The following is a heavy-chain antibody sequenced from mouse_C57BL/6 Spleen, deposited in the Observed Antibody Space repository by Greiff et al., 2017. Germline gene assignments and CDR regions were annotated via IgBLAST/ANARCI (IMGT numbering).Heavy chain of an antibody. V-gene: IGHV1-52*01. J-gene: IGHJ4*01. D-gene: IGHD2-4*01. CDR1: GYTFTSYW. CDR3: ARGRYYDYDDYAMDY. CDR2: IDPSDSET. Sequence: VQLQQPGAELVRPGSSVKLSCKASGYTFTSYWMHWVKQRPIQGLEWIGNIDPSDSETHYNQKFKDKATLTVDKSSSTAYMQLSSLTSEDSAVYYCARGRYYDYDDYAMDYWGQGTSVTVSS.